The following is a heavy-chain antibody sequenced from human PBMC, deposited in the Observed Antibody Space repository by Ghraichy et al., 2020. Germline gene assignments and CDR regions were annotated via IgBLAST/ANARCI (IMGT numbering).Heavy chain of an antibody. D-gene: IGHD5-18*01. CDR3: ARDASLPGYSYGRPLYGMDV. Sequence: GEYLNISCAASGFSFSRYTMNWVRQAPGKGLEWVSSISSSRSYIYYADSVKGRFTISRDNAKNSLYLQMNSLRAEDTAVYYCARDASLPGYSYGRPLYGMDVWGQGTTVTVSS. CDR2: ISSSRSYI. J-gene: IGHJ6*02. V-gene: IGHV3-21*01. CDR1: GFSFSRYT.